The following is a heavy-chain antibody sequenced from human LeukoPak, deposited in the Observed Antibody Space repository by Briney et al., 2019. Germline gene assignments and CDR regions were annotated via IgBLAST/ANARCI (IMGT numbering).Heavy chain of an antibody. CDR3: AREWYYDFWSGYNHWFDP. V-gene: IGHV4-61*02. CDR2: IYHSGST. CDR1: GDSISSGDYY. D-gene: IGHD3-3*01. Sequence: SQTLSLTCTVSGDSISSGDYYWSWIRQPAGKGLEWIGSIYHSGSTYYNPSLKSRVTISVDTSKNQFSLKLSSVTAADTAVYYCAREWYYDFWSGYNHWFDPWGQGTLVTVSS. J-gene: IGHJ5*02.